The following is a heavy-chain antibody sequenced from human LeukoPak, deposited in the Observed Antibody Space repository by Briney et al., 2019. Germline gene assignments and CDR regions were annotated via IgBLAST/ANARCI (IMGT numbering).Heavy chain of an antibody. CDR1: GYTFISYG. J-gene: IGHJ5*02. D-gene: IGHD3-3*01. Sequence: ASVKVSCKASGYTFISYGIRWVRQAPGQGLEWMGWTSGDNVNTYYAQKFLGRVTMTTDTSTITAYMELRGLRSDDTAVYYCARDWEWRARRDLFDPWGQGTRVTVSS. CDR3: ARDWEWRARRDLFDP. CDR2: TSGDNVNT. V-gene: IGHV1-18*01.